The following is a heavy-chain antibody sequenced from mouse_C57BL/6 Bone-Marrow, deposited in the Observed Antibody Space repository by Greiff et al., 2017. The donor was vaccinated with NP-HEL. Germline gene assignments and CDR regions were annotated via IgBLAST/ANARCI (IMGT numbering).Heavy chain of an antibody. CDR2: IRSKSNNYAT. J-gene: IGHJ3*01. CDR1: GFSFNTYA. CDR3: VRPSPSNWAWFAY. Sequence: EVMLVESGGGLVQPKGSLKLSCAASGFSFNTYAMNWVRQAPGKGLEWVARIRSKSNNYATYYADSVKDRFTISRDDSESMLYLQMNNLKTEDTAMYYCVRPSPSNWAWFAYWGQGTLVTVSA. V-gene: IGHV10-1*01. D-gene: IGHD4-1*01.